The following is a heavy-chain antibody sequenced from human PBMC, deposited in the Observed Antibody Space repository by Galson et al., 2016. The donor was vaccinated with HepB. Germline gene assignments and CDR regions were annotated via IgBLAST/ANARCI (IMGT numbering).Heavy chain of an antibody. J-gene: IGHJ4*02. CDR1: GYTFSIYY. CDR3: ARDLVGTLQIMGY. Sequence: SVKVSCKASGYTFSIYYMHWVRQAPGQGLEWMGVINPGGGSTRYAEKFQGRVTMTRDTSTSTVFMELSSLRSEDTAVYYCARDLVGTLQIMGYWGQGSLVTVSS. D-gene: IGHD1-26*01. CDR2: INPGGGST. V-gene: IGHV1-46*01.